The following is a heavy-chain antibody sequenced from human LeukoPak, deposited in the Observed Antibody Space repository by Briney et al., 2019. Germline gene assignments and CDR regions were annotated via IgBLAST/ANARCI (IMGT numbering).Heavy chain of an antibody. D-gene: IGHD5-18*01. Sequence: GGSLRLSCAASGFTFSNYAIHWVRQAPGKGLEWVALISYDGSSKYYADSVKGRFTISRDNSMNTLYLQMNSLGAEDTAVYYCAKSRISTGRGYSYGPSLSIASGFDPWGQGTLVTVSS. CDR1: GFTFSNYA. CDR2: ISYDGSSK. CDR3: AKSRISTGRGYSYGPSLSIASGFDP. V-gene: IGHV3-30-3*02. J-gene: IGHJ5*02.